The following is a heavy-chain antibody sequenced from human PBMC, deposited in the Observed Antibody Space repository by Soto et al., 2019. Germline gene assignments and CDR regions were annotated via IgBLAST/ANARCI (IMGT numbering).Heavy chain of an antibody. CDR3: ARGSSVPAAMLYYYYYMDV. V-gene: IGHV1-8*01. D-gene: IGHD2-2*01. Sequence: QVQLVQSGAEVKKPGASVKVSCKASGYTFTSYDINWVRQATGQGLEWMGWMNPNSGNTGYAQKFQGRGTMTRNTSISTAYMELSSLRSEDTAVYYCARGSSVPAAMLYYYYYMDVWGKGTTVTVSS. CDR1: GYTFTSYD. CDR2: MNPNSGNT. J-gene: IGHJ6*03.